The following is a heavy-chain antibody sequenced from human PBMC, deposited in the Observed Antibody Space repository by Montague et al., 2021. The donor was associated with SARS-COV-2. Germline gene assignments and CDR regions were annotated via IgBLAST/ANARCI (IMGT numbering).Heavy chain of an antibody. Sequence: CAISGDSVSSNSAAWNWIRQSPSRGLEWLGRTYYRSKWYNDYAVSVKSRITINPDTSKNQFSLQLNSVTLEDTAVYYCARGLWFGELLYYYYYYGMDVWGRGTLVTVSS. CDR2: TYYRSKWYN. V-gene: IGHV6-1*01. CDR3: ARGLWFGELLYYYYYYGMDV. J-gene: IGHJ6*02. CDR1: GDSVSSNSAA. D-gene: IGHD3-10*01.